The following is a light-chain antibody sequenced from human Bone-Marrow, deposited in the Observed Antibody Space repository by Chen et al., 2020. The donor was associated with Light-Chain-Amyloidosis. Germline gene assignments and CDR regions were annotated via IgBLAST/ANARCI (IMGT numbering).Light chain of an antibody. J-gene: IGKJ1*01. V-gene: IGKV3-15*01. CDR2: DAS. Sequence: ETVMTQSPATLSVSPGDRATLSCRASQTVITNLAWYQQKPGQAPRLLIVDASTRATGVPARFSGSGSGTEFTLTISSLQSDDLAVYFCKQYNNWPGTFGQGTKVEIK. CDR1: QTVITN. CDR3: KQYNNWPGT.